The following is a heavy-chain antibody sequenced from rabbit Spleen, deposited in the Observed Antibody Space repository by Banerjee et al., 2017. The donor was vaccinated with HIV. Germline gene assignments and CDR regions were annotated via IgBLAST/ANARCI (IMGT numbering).Heavy chain of an antibody. V-gene: IGHV1S45*01. D-gene: IGHD1-1*01. CDR2: INTYTGKP. CDR1: GFSFSDRDV. CDR3: ARDLVGVIGWNFYL. J-gene: IGHJ4*01. Sequence: EQLVESGGGLVQPEGSLTLTCTASGFSFSDRDVMCWVRQAPGKGLQWIACINTYTGKPVYATWPKGRFTISRTSSTTVTLQMTSLTAADTATYFCARDLVGVIGWNFYLWGQGTLVTVS.